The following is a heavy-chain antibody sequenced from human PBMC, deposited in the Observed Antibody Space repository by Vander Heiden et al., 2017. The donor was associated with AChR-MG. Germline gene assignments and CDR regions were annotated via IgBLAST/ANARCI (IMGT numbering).Heavy chain of an antibody. CDR1: AFTFVDDT. V-gene: IGHV3-43*01. Sequence: EVQLVESGGVVVHPGGSLRLSSAASAFTFVDDTMHWVRQAPGKGLEWVSLISWDGGSTYYADSVKGRVTISRDNSKNSLYLQMNSLRTEDTALYYCAKAVYDSSGYYYFDYWGQGTLVTVSS. CDR3: AKAVYDSSGYYYFDY. D-gene: IGHD3-22*01. CDR2: ISWDGGST. J-gene: IGHJ4*02.